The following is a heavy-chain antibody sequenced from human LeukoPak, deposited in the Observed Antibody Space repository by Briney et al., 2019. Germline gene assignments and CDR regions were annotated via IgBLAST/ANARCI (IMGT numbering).Heavy chain of an antibody. CDR3: ARAQVRLRRGGQFDY. CDR1: GGSFSGYY. Sequence: PSETLSLICAVYGGSFSGYYWSWIRQPPGKGLEWIGEINHSGSTNYNPSLKSRVTISVDTSKNQFSLKLSSVTAADTAVYYCARAQVRLRRGGQFDYWGQGTLVTVSS. D-gene: IGHD3-10*01. CDR2: INHSGST. V-gene: IGHV4-34*01. J-gene: IGHJ4*02.